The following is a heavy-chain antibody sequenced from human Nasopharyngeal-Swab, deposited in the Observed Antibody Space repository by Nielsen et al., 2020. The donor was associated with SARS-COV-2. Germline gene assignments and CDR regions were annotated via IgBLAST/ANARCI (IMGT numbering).Heavy chain of an antibody. Sequence: GESLKISCAASGFTFRSYAMSWVRQAPGKGLEWVSAISGSGGSTYYADSVKGRFTISRDNSKNTLYLQMNSLRGEDTAVYYCAKIPPGSTRDYYYYGMDVWGQGTTVTVSS. D-gene: IGHD2-2*01. CDR3: AKIPPGSTRDYYYYGMDV. CDR2: ISGSGGST. V-gene: IGHV3-23*01. CDR1: GFTFRSYA. J-gene: IGHJ6*02.